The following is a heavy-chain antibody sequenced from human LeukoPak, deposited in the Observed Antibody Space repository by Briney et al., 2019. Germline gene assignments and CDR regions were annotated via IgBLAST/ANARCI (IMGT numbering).Heavy chain of an antibody. Sequence: PSETLSLTCTVSGGSTSSYYWSWIRQPPGKGLEWIGYIYYSGSTNYNPSLKSRVTISVDTSKNQFSLKLSSVTAADTAVYYCAREAVTFGGVIAAFDYWGQGTLVTVSS. CDR2: IYYSGST. V-gene: IGHV4-59*01. CDR3: AREAVTFGGVIAAFDY. D-gene: IGHD3-16*02. CDR1: GGSTSSYY. J-gene: IGHJ4*02.